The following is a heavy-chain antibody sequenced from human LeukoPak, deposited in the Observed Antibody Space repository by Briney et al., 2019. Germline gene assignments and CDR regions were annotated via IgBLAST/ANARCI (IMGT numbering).Heavy chain of an antibody. CDR3: ARSGTFWSGYRNWFDP. Sequence: SETLSLTCAVYGGSFSGYYWGWIRQPPGKGLEWIGSTYHSGSTYYNPSLKSRVTISVDTSKNQFSLKLSSVTAADTAVYYCARSGTFWSGYRNWFDPWGQGTLVTVSS. CDR2: TYHSGST. D-gene: IGHD3-3*01. CDR1: GGSFSGYY. J-gene: IGHJ5*02. V-gene: IGHV4-38-2*01.